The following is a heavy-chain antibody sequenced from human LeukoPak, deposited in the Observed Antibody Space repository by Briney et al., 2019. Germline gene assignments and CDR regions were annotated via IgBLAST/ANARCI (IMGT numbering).Heavy chain of an antibody. V-gene: IGHV4-59*12. CDR1: GDSIINYY. CDR3: ARVATIDNWFDP. Sequence: SETLSLTCTVSGDSIINYYWSWIRQSPGKGLEWIGYIYYSGSTKYNPSLKSRVTISVDTSKNQFSLKLSSVTAADTAVYYCARVATIDNWFDPWGQGTLVTVSS. CDR2: IYYSGST. D-gene: IGHD5-12*01. J-gene: IGHJ5*02.